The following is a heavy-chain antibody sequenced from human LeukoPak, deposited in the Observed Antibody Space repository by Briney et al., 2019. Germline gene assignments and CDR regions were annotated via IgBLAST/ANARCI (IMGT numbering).Heavy chain of an antibody. J-gene: IGHJ4*02. CDR3: ARGGSGGVCNY. CDR1: GYTFTSYY. D-gene: IGHD3-10*01. CDR2: INPSGGST. Sequence: GASVKVSCKASGYTFTSYYMHWVRQAPGQGLEWMGIINPSGGSTSYAQKFQGRATMTTDTSTSTAYMELRSLRSDDTAVYYCARGGSGGVCNYWGQGTLVTVSS. V-gene: IGHV1-46*01.